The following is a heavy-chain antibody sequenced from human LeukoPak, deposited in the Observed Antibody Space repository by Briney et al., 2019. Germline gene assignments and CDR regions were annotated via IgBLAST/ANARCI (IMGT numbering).Heavy chain of an antibody. Sequence: PGGSLRLSCAASGFTVSSNYMSWVRQAPGKGLEWVSVIYSGGSTYYADSVKGRFTISRDNSKNTLYLQMNSLRAEDTAVYYCARVDFWSGYSIGYWGQGTLVTVSS. CDR1: GFTVSSNY. CDR2: IYSGGST. J-gene: IGHJ4*02. D-gene: IGHD3-3*01. V-gene: IGHV3-53*01. CDR3: ARVDFWSGYSIGY.